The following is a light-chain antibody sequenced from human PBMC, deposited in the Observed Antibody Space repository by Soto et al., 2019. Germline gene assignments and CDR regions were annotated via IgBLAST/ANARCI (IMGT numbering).Light chain of an antibody. J-gene: IGLJ1*01. Sequence: QSALTQPASVSGSPGQSITISCTGTSSDVGVYNYVSWYQHHPGKAPKLMIYEVSTRPSGVSNRFSGSKSGNTASLTISGLQAEDEADYYCSSYTSSNSYVFGTGTKLTVL. CDR3: SSYTSSNSYV. CDR1: SSDVGVYNY. V-gene: IGLV2-14*01. CDR2: EVS.